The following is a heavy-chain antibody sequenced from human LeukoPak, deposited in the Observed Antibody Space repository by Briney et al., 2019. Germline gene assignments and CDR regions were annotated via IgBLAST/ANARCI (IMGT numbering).Heavy chain of an antibody. CDR3: ARRRQLAELDV. CDR2: IYHSGST. CDR1: GGSISSGGYY. J-gene: IGHJ6*04. D-gene: IGHD6-13*01. Sequence: SETLSLTCTVSGGSISSGGYYWSRIRQPPGKGLEWIGYIYHSGSTYYNPSLKSRVTISVDRSKNQFSLKLSSVTAADTAVYYCARRRQLAELDVWGKGTTVTVSS. V-gene: IGHV4-30-2*01.